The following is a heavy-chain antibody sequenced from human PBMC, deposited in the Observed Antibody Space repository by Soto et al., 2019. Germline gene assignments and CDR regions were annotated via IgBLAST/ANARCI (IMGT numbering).Heavy chain of an antibody. J-gene: IGHJ3*02. Sequence: AASVKVSCKASGYTFTSYYMHWVRQAPGQGLEWMGIINPSGGSTSYAQKFQGRVTMTRDTSTSTVHMELSSLRSEDTAVYYCARDFMVRGVITDAFDIWGQGTMVTVSS. CDR3: ARDFMVRGVITDAFDI. CDR2: INPSGGST. D-gene: IGHD3-10*01. V-gene: IGHV1-46*01. CDR1: GYTFTSYY.